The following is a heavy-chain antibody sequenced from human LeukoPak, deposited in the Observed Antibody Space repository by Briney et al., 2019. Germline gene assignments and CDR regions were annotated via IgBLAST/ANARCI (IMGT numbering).Heavy chain of an antibody. CDR3: ARGLRQGSAWSWGPKEKSYQYMDV. Sequence: SETLSLTCGVSGGPFSSHYRTWFRQPPGKGLEWIGEINPRGSTNYNPSLESRVTVSADTSRDQLSLSLTSVTVAVSAVYFCARGLRQGSAWSWGPKEKSYQYMDVWGTGTTVIVSS. CDR2: INPRGST. D-gene: IGHD6-19*01. V-gene: IGHV4-34*01. J-gene: IGHJ6*04. CDR1: GGPFSSHY.